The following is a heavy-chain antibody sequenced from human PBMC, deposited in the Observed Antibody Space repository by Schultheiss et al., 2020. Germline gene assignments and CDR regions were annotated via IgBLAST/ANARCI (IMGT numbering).Heavy chain of an antibody. CDR2: IYYSGST. CDR1: GGSISSGGYY. J-gene: IGHJ4*02. D-gene: IGHD2-21*01. Sequence: TLSLTCTVSGGSISSGGYYWSWIRQHPGKGLEWIGSIYYSGSTYYNPSLKSRVTISVDTSKNQFSLKLSSVTAADTAVYYCARRDYSVPYYFDYWGQGTLVTVSS. V-gene: IGHV4-39*07. CDR3: ARRDYSVPYYFDY.